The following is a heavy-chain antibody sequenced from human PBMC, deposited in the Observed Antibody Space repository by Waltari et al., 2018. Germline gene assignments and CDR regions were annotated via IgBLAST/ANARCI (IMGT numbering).Heavy chain of an antibody. CDR1: GGSTSSYY. CDR2: IYYSGST. CDR3: ARGSGYDSYYYYYMDV. D-gene: IGHD5-12*01. J-gene: IGHJ6*03. Sequence: QVQLQESGPGLVKPSETLSLTCTVSGGSTSSYYWSWIRQPPGKGLEWIGYIYYSGSTNYNPSLKSRVTISVDTSKNQFSLKLSSVTAADTAVYYCARGSGYDSYYYYYMDVWGKGTTVTVSS. V-gene: IGHV4-59*01.